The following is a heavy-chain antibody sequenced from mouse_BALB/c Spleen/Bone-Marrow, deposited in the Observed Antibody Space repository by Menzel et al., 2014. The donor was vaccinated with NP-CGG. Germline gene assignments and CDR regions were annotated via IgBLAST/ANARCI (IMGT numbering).Heavy chain of an antibody. CDR2: ILPGSGST. CDR3: ARDTTVGY. D-gene: IGHD1-1*01. J-gene: IGHJ2*01. V-gene: IGHV1-9*01. CDR1: GYTFSSYW. Sequence: QVQLKQSGAELMKPGASVKISCKATGYTFSSYWIEWVKQRPGHGLEWIGEILPGSGSTNYNEKFKGKATSTADTSSNPAYMQLSSLTSEDSAVYYCARDTTVGYWGQGTTLTVSS.